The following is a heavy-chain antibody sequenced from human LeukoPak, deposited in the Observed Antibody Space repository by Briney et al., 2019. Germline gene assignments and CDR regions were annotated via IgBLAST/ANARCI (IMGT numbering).Heavy chain of an antibody. V-gene: IGHV1-2*02. CDR2: INPNSGGT. CDR3: ARVPSIAAVPFDY. J-gene: IGHJ4*02. D-gene: IGHD6-13*01. CDR1: GYTFTSYY. Sequence: ASVKVSCKASGYTFTSYYMHWVRQAPGQGLEWMGWINPNSGGTNYAQKFQGRDTMTRDTSISTAYMELSRLRSDDTAVYYCARVPSIAAVPFDYWGQGTLVTVSS.